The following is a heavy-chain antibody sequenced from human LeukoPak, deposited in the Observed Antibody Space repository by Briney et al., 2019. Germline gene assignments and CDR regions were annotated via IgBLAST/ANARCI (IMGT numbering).Heavy chain of an antibody. Sequence: GGSLRLSCAASGFTFSDYYMTWIRQAPGKGLEWVSYISNSGRTIYYADSVKGRFTISRDNAKSSLFLQITSLTVEDLAVYYCARIIAVDPYYYYYMDVWGRGTAVTVSS. V-gene: IGHV3-11*04. J-gene: IGHJ6*03. CDR2: ISNSGRTI. CDR3: ARIIAVDPYYYYYMDV. CDR1: GFTFSDYY. D-gene: IGHD6-19*01.